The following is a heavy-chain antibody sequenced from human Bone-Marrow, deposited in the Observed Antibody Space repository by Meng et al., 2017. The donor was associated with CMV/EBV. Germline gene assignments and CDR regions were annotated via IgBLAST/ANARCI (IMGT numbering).Heavy chain of an antibody. V-gene: IGHV4-39*07. Sequence: GSLRLSCSVSGGSISGSSYYWGWIRQPPGKGLEWIGSIYYSGSTYYNPSLKSRVTISVDTSKNQFSLKLSSVTAADTAVYYCAKMVTGTTGGGDYWGQGTLVTVSS. CDR2: IYYSGST. CDR1: GGSISGSSYY. D-gene: IGHD1-20*01. J-gene: IGHJ4*02. CDR3: AKMVTGTTGGGDY.